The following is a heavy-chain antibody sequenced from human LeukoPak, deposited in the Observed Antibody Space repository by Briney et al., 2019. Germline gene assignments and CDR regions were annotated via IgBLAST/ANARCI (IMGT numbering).Heavy chain of an antibody. CDR2: IYNSESI. CDR3: ARDWWLGSPSLQGYFYGLDV. CDR1: GASFSGFY. J-gene: IGHJ6*02. D-gene: IGHD2-2*01. V-gene: IGHV4-59*01. Sequence: SETLSLTCTVSGASFSGFYWTWIRQAPGKGLEWIGNIYNSESIEYNPSLKSRATISVDASKDQFSLRLSSVTAADTAVYYCARDWWLGSPSLQGYFYGLDVWGHGTTVTVSS.